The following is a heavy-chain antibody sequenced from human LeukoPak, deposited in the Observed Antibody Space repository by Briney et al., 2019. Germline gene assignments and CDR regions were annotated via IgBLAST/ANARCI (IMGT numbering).Heavy chain of an antibody. D-gene: IGHD3-22*01. CDR1: GYTFTGYY. J-gene: IGHJ1*01. V-gene: IGHV1-2*06. Sequence: ASVKVSYKASGYTFTGYYMHWVRQAPGQGLEWMGRINPNSGGTNYAQKFQGRVTMTRDTSISTAYMELSRLRSDDTAVYYCARVPYYDSSGYTEYFQHWGQGTLVTVSS. CDR3: ARVPYYDSSGYTEYFQH. CDR2: INPNSGGT.